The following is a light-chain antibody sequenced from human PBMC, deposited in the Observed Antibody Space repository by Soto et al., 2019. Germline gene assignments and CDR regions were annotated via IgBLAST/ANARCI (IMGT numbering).Light chain of an antibody. Sequence: DIQVTQSPSSLSASVGDRVTITCRASQSISSYLNWYQQKPGKAPKLLIYAASSLQSGVPSRFSGSGSGKDFTLTISSLQPEDFATYYCQQSYSTPRGFTFGPGTKVDIK. CDR1: QSISSY. CDR2: AAS. CDR3: QQSYSTPRGFT. J-gene: IGKJ3*01. V-gene: IGKV1-39*01.